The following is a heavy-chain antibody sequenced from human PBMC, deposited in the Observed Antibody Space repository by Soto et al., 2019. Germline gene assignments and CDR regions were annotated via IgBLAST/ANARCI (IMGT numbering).Heavy chain of an antibody. V-gene: IGHV1-3*01. Sequence: QVQLVQSGAEVKKPGASVKVSCKASGYTFTSYAMHWVRQAPGQRLEWMGWINAGNGNTKYSKKFQGRVTITRDTSASTAYMELSSLTSEDTAVYYCARGGSLYWYFDLWGRGTLVTVSS. D-gene: IGHD1-26*01. CDR3: ARGGSLYWYFDL. CDR1: GYTFTSYA. CDR2: INAGNGNT. J-gene: IGHJ2*01.